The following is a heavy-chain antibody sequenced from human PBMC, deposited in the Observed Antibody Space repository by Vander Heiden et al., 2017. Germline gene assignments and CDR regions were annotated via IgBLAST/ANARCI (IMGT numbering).Heavy chain of an antibody. CDR2: ISYDGSNK. J-gene: IGHJ6*02. Sequence: QVQLVESGGGVVQPGRSLRPACAASGFPSSSYAMHWVRQAPGKGLEWVAVISYDGSNKYYADSVKGRFTISRDNSKNTLYLQMNSLRAEDTAVYYCARGVEYSSSGGMDVWGQGTTVTVSS. D-gene: IGHD6-6*01. V-gene: IGHV3-30-3*01. CDR1: GFPSSSYA. CDR3: ARGVEYSSSGGMDV.